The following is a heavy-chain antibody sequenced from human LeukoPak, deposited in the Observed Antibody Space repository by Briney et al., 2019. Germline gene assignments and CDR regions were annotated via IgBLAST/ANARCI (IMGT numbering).Heavy chain of an antibody. Sequence: GGSLRLLRSASRFTFSSYGMHWVRQAPGKGREGGADISYDGSNKYYADSVKGRFTISSDNSKNTLYLKMHRLKPQDTTLYYGARQYISGKWYFEYWGEGTLV. CDR3: ARQYISGKWYFEY. V-gene: IGHV3-30*03. D-gene: IGHD5-18*01. CDR2: ISYDGSNK. CDR1: RFTFSSYG. J-gene: IGHJ4*02.